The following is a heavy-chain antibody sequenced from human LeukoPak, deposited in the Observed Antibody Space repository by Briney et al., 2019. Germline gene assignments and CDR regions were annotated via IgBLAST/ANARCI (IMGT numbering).Heavy chain of an antibody. D-gene: IGHD3-22*01. CDR2: IYYSGST. Sequence: SETLSLTCTVSGGSISGYYWSRIRQPPGKGLEWIGYIYYSGSTKYNPSLESRVTMSVDTSRNQFSLKLSSVTAADTAVYYCARGGLENGYHSNDGFDIWGQGTMVTVSS. V-gene: IGHV4-59*01. CDR1: GGSISGYY. J-gene: IGHJ3*02. CDR3: ARGGLENGYHSNDGFDI.